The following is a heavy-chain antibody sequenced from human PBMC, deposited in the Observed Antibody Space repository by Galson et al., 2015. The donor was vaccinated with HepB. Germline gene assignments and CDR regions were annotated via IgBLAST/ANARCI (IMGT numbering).Heavy chain of an antibody. CDR1: GFSLSTSGVG. CDR2: IYWDDDK. Sequence: PALVKPTQTLTLTCTFSGFSLSTSGVGVGWIRQPPGKALEWLAVIYWDDDKRYSPSLKSRLTITKDTSKNQVVLTMTKMDPVDTATYYCARRYCSDASCQKLFDSWGQGTLVTVSS. CDR3: ARRYCSDASCQKLFDS. D-gene: IGHD2-15*01. V-gene: IGHV2-5*02. J-gene: IGHJ4*02.